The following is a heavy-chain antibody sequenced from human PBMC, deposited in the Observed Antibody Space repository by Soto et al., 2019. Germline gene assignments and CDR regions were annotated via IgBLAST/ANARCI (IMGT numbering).Heavy chain of an antibody. D-gene: IGHD3-22*01. CDR3: VRDSVVYYDSSGSDY. Sequence: ASVKVSCKASGYTFTSYGISWVRQAPGQGLEWMGWISAYNGNTNYAQKLQGRVTMTTDTSTSTAYMELRSLRSDDTAVYYCVRDSVVYYDSSGSDYWGQGTLVTVSS. V-gene: IGHV1-18*01. CDR2: ISAYNGNT. CDR1: GYTFTSYG. J-gene: IGHJ4*02.